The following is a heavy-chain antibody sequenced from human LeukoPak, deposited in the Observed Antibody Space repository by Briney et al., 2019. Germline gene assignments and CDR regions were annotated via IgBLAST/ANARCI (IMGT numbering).Heavy chain of an antibody. V-gene: IGHV3-53*01. D-gene: IGHD3-16*02. CDR2: TYGDGSG. Sequence: HPGGSLRLSCAASEFTVSDTYMIWVRQAPGRGMEWVSVTYGDGSGYYADSVRGRFTISRDKSKNTAYLQMNSLRAEDTAVYYCASRPSGNYPYPYFDYWGQGTLVTVSS. J-gene: IGHJ4*02. CDR1: EFTVSDTY. CDR3: ASRPSGNYPYPYFDY.